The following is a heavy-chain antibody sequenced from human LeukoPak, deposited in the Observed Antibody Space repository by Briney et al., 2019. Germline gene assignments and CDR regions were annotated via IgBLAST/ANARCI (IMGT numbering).Heavy chain of an antibody. Sequence: SGGSLRLSCAASGFTFSSYSMNWVRQAPGKGLEWVSSISSSSSYIYYADSVKGRFTITRDNAKNSLYLQMNSLRAEDTAVYYCARDSPLYSSSWAGDFDYWGQGTLVTVSS. D-gene: IGHD6-13*01. J-gene: IGHJ4*02. CDR2: ISSSSSYI. V-gene: IGHV3-21*01. CDR1: GFTFSSYS. CDR3: ARDSPLYSSSWAGDFDY.